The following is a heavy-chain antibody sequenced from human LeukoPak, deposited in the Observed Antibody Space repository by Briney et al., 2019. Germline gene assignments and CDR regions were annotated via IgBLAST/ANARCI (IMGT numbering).Heavy chain of an antibody. CDR1: GGSISSYY. Sequence: SETLSLTCTVSGGSISSYYWSWIRQPAGKGLEWIGRIYTSGSTNYNPSLKSRVTMSVDTSKNQFSLKLSSVTAADTAVYYCARGELGYCSSTSCYRLDPWGQETLVTVSS. CDR2: IYTSGST. D-gene: IGHD2-2*02. CDR3: ARGELGYCSSTSCYRLDP. V-gene: IGHV4-4*07. J-gene: IGHJ5*02.